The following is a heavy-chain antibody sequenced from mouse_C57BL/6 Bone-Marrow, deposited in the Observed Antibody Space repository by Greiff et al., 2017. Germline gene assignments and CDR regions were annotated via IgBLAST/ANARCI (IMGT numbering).Heavy chain of an antibody. V-gene: IGHV5-9-1*02. D-gene: IGHD1-1*01. CDR2: ISSGGDYI. J-gene: IGHJ1*03. CDR3: TRDHYGSSRYWYFDV. CDR1: GFTFSSYA. Sequence: EVQGVESGEGLVKPGGSLKLSCAASGFTFSSYAMSWVRQTPEKRLEWVAYISSGGDYIYYADTVKGRFTISRDNARNTLYLQMSSLKSEDTAMYYCTRDHYGSSRYWYFDVWGTGTTVTVSS.